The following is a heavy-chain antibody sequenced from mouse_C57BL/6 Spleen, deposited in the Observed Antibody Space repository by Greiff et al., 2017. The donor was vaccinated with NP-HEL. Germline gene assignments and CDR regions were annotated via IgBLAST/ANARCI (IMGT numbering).Heavy chain of an antibody. Sequence: VQLQQPGAELVRPGTSVKLSCKASGYTFTSYWMHWVKQRPGQGLEWIGVIDPSDSYTNYNQKFKGKATLTVDTSSSTAYMQLSSLTSEDSAVYYCARYYYGLDYWGQGTTLTVSS. J-gene: IGHJ2*01. CDR1: GYTFTSYW. D-gene: IGHD1-1*01. CDR2: IDPSDSYT. CDR3: ARYYYGLDY. V-gene: IGHV1-59*01.